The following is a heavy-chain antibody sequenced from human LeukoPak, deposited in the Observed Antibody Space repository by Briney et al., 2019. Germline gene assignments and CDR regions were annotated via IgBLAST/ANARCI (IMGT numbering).Heavy chain of an antibody. V-gene: IGHV1-69*01. Sequence: SVKVTCKASGGTFSSYAISWVRQAPGQGLEWMGGIIPIFGTANYAQKFQGRVTITADESTSTAYMELSSLRPEDTAVYYCARKNTDMGNDLNWFDPWGQGTLVTVSS. D-gene: IGHD5-18*01. J-gene: IGHJ5*02. CDR1: GGTFSSYA. CDR3: ARKNTDMGNDLNWFDP. CDR2: IIPIFGTA.